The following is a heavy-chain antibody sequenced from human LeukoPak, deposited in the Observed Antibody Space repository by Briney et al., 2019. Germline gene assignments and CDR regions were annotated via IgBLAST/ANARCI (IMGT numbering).Heavy chain of an antibody. Sequence: PGGSLRLSCAASGFTFSRYWMTWVRQAPGKGLEWVGNIKEDGSKEYYVDSVKGRFTISRDNAKNSLYLQMNSLRPEDTAVYFCARGEAFCDYWGQGALVTVSS. CDR1: GFTFSRYW. CDR2: IKEDGSKE. V-gene: IGHV3-7*05. J-gene: IGHJ4*02. CDR3: ARGEAFCDY.